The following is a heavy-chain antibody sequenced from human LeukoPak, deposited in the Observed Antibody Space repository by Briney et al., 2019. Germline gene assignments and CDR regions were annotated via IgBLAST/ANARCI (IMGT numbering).Heavy chain of an antibody. CDR2: IYYSGST. CDR3: AREKRAVAGFYFDY. CDR1: GGSVSSGSYY. D-gene: IGHD6-19*01. V-gene: IGHV4-61*01. J-gene: IGHJ4*02. Sequence: PSEPLSLTCTVSGGSVSSGSYYWSWIRQPPGKGLEWIGYIYYSGSTNYNPSLQSRVTLSVDTSKNQSSLKLSSVTAADTAVYYCAREKRAVAGFYFDYWGQGTLVTVSS.